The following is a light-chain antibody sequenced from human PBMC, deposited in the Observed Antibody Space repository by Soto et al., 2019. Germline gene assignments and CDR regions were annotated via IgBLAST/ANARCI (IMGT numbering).Light chain of an antibody. CDR3: QQFNSYPIT. V-gene: IGKV1-9*01. CDR1: QGISSN. Sequence: DIQLTQSPSFLSASVGDRVTITCRASQGISSNLAWYQQKPGKAPKLLIYAASTLQRGVPSRFSGSGSGTEFTLTISSLQPEDFATYYCQQFNSYPITFGQGTRLEIK. J-gene: IGKJ5*01. CDR2: AAS.